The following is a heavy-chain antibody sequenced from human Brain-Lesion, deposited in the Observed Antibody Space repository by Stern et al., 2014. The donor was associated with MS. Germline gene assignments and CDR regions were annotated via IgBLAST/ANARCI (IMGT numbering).Heavy chain of an antibody. D-gene: IGHD2/OR15-2a*01. V-gene: IGHV3-30*18. CDR3: AKDRQYLTYFFDH. CDR2: ASYDGSNK. J-gene: IGHJ5*02. CDR1: GFTFGSCA. Sequence: VQLVESGGGVVQPGRPLRLSCVASGFTFGSCAMHWVRQAPGKGLEWVAGASYDGSNKNYADSVKGRFTISRDNSHNTSYMLMSSLRPEDTAVYYCAKDRQYLTYFFDHWGQGSLVTVSS.